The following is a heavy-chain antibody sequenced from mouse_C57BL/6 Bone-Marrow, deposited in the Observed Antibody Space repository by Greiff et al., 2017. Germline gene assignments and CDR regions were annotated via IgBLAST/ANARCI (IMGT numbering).Heavy chain of an antibody. CDR3: ARVDYDGNYYAMDY. Sequence: EVKLMESEGGLVQPGSSMKLSCTASGFTFSDYYMAWVRQVPEKGLEWVANINYDGSSTYYLDSLKSRFIISRDNAKNILYLQMSSLKSEDTATYYCARVDYDGNYYAMDYWGQGTSVTVSS. V-gene: IGHV5-16*01. D-gene: IGHD2-4*01. CDR1: GFTFSDYY. CDR2: INYDGSST. J-gene: IGHJ4*01.